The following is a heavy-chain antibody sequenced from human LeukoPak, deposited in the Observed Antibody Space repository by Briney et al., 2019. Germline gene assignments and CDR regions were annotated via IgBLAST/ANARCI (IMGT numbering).Heavy chain of an antibody. V-gene: IGHV4-59*08. J-gene: IGHJ3*02. CDR3: ARHRGYCSSTSCYPHDAFDI. CDR2: IHYSGST. D-gene: IGHD2-2*01. Sequence: ASETLSLTCTVSGGSISSYYWSWIRQPPGKGLEWIGYIHYSGSTNYNPSLKSRVTISVDTSKNQFSLKLSSVTAADTAVYYCARHRGYCSSTSCYPHDAFDIWGQGTMVTVSS. CDR1: GGSISSYY.